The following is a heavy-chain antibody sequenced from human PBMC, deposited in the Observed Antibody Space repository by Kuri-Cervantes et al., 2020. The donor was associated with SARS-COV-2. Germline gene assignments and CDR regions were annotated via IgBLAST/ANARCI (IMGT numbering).Heavy chain of an antibody. CDR1: GFTFSSYS. V-gene: IGHV3-21*01. CDR3: AGGVGSGWKLFDY. Sequence: GESLKISCAASGFTFSSYSMNWVRQAPGKGLEWVSSISSSSSYIYYADSVRGRFTISRDNAKNSLYLQMNSLRAEDTAVYYCAGGVGSGWKLFDYWGQGTLVTVSS. D-gene: IGHD6-19*01. CDR2: ISSSSSYI. J-gene: IGHJ4*02.